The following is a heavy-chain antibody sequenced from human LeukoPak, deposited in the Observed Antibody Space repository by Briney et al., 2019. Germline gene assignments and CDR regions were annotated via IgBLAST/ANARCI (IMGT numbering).Heavy chain of an antibody. Sequence: SETLSLTCTVSGGSISSYYWSWIRQPAGKGLEWIGRIYTSGSTNYNPSLKSRVTMSVDTSKNQFSLKLSSVTAADTAVYYCARYAQKTMRGPYYYYMDVWGKGTTVTVSS. CDR2: IYTSGST. J-gene: IGHJ6*03. CDR1: GGSISSYY. CDR3: ARYAQKTMRGPYYYYMDV. D-gene: IGHD3-22*01. V-gene: IGHV4-4*07.